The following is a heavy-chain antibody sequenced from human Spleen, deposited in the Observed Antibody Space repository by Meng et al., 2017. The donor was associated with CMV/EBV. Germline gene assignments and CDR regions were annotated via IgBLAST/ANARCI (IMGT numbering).Heavy chain of an antibody. J-gene: IGHJ5*02. D-gene: IGHD3-22*01. CDR2: IYYSGST. CDR3: ARAVTRRMIVVMTYNWFDP. CDR1: GGSINNYY. V-gene: IGHV4-59*01. Sequence: SETLSLTCTVSGGSINNYYWTWIRQPPGKGLEWIGYIYYSGSTNYNPSLKSRVTISVDTSKNQFSLKLSSVTAADTAVYYCARAVTRRMIVVMTYNWFDPWGQGTLVTVSS.